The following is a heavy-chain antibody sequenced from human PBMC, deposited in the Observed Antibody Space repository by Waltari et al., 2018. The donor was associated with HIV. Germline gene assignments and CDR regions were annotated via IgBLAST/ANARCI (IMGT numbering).Heavy chain of an antibody. CDR2: IHYSGSA. Sequence: QVQLQESGPGLVRPSETLSLTCTVSGGSIGSYYWSWIRQPPGKELEWIGYIHYSGSANYNPSLKSRVTVSVDPSKHQFSRKLSSVTAADTAVYYCATLMVYAPRSHYYGMDVWGQGTTVIVSS. CDR1: GGSIGSYY. V-gene: IGHV4-59*01. J-gene: IGHJ6*02. CDR3: ATLMVYAPRSHYYGMDV. D-gene: IGHD2-8*01.